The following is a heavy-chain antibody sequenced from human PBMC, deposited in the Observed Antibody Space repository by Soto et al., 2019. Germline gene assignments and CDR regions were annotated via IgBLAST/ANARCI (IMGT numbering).Heavy chain of an antibody. CDR3: ARRAETNGWNGFGADKYYFDF. CDR1: GYTFTYYH. CDR2: INPNGGDT. D-gene: IGHD1-1*01. V-gene: IGHV1-46*01. J-gene: IGHJ4*02. Sequence: ASVKVSCKASGYTFTYYHVHWVRQAPGQGLEWMGIINPNGGDTTYAQKFQGRVTMTSDTSITTAHMELSSLRSEDTAVYYCARRAETNGWNGFGADKYYFDFWGQGTLVTVSS.